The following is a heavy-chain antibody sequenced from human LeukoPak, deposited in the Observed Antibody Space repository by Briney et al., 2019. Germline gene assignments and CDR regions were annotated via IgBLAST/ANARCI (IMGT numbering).Heavy chain of an antibody. Sequence: SETPSLTCTVSGGSISSYYWSWIRQPPGKGLEWIGYIYYSGSTNYNPSLKSRVTISVDTSKNQFSLKLSSVTAADTAVYYCARDGYSSGVWGQGTLVTVSS. J-gene: IGHJ4*02. CDR2: IYYSGST. CDR3: ARDGYSSGV. V-gene: IGHV4-59*01. D-gene: IGHD6-19*01. CDR1: GGSISSYY.